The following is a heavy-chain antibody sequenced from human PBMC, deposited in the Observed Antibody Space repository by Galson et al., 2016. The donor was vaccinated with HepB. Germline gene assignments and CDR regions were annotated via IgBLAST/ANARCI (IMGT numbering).Heavy chain of an antibody. J-gene: IGHJ3*02. CDR3: WSGYNSGI. V-gene: IGHV3-7*01. D-gene: IGHD6-19*01. CDR2: VNEDGSGT. Sequence: SLRLSCAASGFRFSAYWMAWVRQAPGKGLEYVANVNEDGSGTQYMDSAKGRFTISRDNAKNSVGLQMNSLRAEETALYYCWSGYNSGIWGQGTRVTVSS. CDR1: GFRFSAYW.